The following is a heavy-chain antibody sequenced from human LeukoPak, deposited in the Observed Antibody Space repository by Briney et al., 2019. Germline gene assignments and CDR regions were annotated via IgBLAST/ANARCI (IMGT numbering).Heavy chain of an antibody. CDR2: ITSSSSST. V-gene: IGHV3-11*03. CDR1: GFTFSDYY. D-gene: IGHD3-16*01. CDR3: ASQLGGNVY. J-gene: IGHJ4*02. Sequence: KPGGSLRLSCAASGFTFSDYYTSWIRQAPGKGLEWVSYITSSSSSTDYADSVKGRFTISRDNAKNSLYLQMNSLRAEDTAVYFCASQLGGNVYWGQGTLVTVSS.